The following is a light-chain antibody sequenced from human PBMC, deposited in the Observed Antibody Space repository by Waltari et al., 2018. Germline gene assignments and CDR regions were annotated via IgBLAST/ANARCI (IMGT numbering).Light chain of an antibody. V-gene: IGLV1-47*01. CDR3: AAWDDSLSVSYV. CDR2: RSN. CDR1: NSNIGRNP. J-gene: IGLJ1*01. Sequence: QSVLTQPPSASGTPGQRATISCSGTNSNIGRNPSFCYQQLPGTAPKLLIYRSNQRPSGVPDRFSGYKSGTSASLAISGLRSEDEADYYCAAWDDSLSVSYVFGSGTKVTV.